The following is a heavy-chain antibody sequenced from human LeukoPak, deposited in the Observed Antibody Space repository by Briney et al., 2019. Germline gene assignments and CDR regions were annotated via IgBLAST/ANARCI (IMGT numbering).Heavy chain of an antibody. J-gene: IGHJ5*02. CDR1: GGSFSGYY. CDR2: INHSGGT. Sequence: SETLSLTCAVYGGSFSGYYWSWIRQPPGKGLEWIGEINHSGGTNYNPSLKSRVTISVDTSKNQFSLKLSSVTAADTAVYYCARGREYSSTLLTGWFDPWGQGTLVTVSS. V-gene: IGHV4-34*01. D-gene: IGHD6-6*01. CDR3: ARGREYSSTLLTGWFDP.